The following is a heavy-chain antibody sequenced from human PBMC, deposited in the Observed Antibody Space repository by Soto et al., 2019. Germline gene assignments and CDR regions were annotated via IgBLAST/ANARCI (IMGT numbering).Heavy chain of an antibody. J-gene: IGHJ6*04. CDR2: IYYSGST. CDR1: GGSISSYY. Sequence: SETLSLTCTVSGGSISSYYWSWIRQPPGKGLEWIGYIYYSGSTNYNPSLKSRVTISVDTSKNQFSLKLSSVTAADTAVYYCARARTTYMEVWGKGTTVTVSS. CDR3: ARARTTYMEV. V-gene: IGHV4-59*01. D-gene: IGHD4-4*01.